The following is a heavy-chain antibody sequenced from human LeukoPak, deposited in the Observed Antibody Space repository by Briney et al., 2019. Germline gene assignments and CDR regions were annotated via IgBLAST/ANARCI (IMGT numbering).Heavy chain of an antibody. Sequence: GGSLRLSCAASGFTFSTYSMTWVRQAPGKGLEWVSSISGSGGYIYYADSVKGRFTISRDNAKNSLYLQMNSLRAEDTAVYYCARPPRYDFWSGYYTSDASDIWAKGQWSPSLQ. V-gene: IGHV3-21*01. CDR3: ARPPRYDFWSGYYTSDASDI. CDR1: GFTFSTYS. CDR2: ISGSGGYI. D-gene: IGHD3-3*01. J-gene: IGHJ3*02.